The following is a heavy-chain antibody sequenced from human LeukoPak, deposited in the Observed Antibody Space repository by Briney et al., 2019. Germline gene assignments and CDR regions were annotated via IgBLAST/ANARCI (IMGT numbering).Heavy chain of an antibody. CDR1: GGSISSGGYS. CDR2: IYHSGST. J-gene: IGHJ4*02. V-gene: IGHV4-30-2*01. Sequence: SETLSLTCAVSGGSISSGGYSWSWIRQPPGKGLEWIGYIYHSGSTYYNPSLKSRVTISVDRSKNQFSLELSSVTAADTAVYHCARGPLPYYYDSYFDYWGQGTLVTVSS. D-gene: IGHD3-22*01. CDR3: ARGPLPYYYDSYFDY.